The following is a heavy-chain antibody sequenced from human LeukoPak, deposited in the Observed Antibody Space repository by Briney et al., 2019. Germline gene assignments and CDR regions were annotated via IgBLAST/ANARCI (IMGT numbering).Heavy chain of an antibody. CDR1: GGSISSYY. D-gene: IGHD1-1*01. J-gene: IGHJ4*02. Sequence: SETLSLTCTVSGGSISSYYWSWIRQPPGKGLEWIGYIYYSGSTNYNPSLKSRVTISVDTSKNQFSLKLSSVTAADTAVYYCARASETGITDDWGQGTLVTVSS. CDR3: ARASETGITDD. V-gene: IGHV4-59*01. CDR2: IYYSGST.